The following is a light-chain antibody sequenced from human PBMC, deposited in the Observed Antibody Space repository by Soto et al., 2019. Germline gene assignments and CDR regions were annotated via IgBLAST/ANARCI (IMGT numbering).Light chain of an antibody. CDR1: SSDVGGYNY. CDR3: SSYTSSSTYYV. CDR2: DVS. V-gene: IGLV2-14*01. Sequence: QSVLTQPASVSGSPGQSITISCPGTSSDVGGYNYVSWYQQHPGKAPKLMIYDVSNRPSGVSNRFSGSKSGNTASLTISGLQAEDEADYYCSSYTSSSTYYVFGTGTKVTVL. J-gene: IGLJ1*01.